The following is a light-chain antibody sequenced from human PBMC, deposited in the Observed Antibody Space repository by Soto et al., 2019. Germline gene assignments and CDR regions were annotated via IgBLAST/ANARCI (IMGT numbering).Light chain of an antibody. J-gene: IGLJ3*02. Sequence: QSALTQPASVSGSPGQSITISCTGTSSDVGAYNYVSWYQQHPGKAPKLMVDEVSSRPSGVSNRFSGSKSGNTASLTISGLQDAAEADYYCSSYTTSSPRVFGGGTKLTVL. CDR3: SSYTTSSPRV. V-gene: IGLV2-14*01. CDR2: EVS. CDR1: SSDVGAYNY.